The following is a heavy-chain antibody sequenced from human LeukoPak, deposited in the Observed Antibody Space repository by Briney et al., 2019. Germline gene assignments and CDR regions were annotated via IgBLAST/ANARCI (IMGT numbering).Heavy chain of an antibody. V-gene: IGHV3-30*03. Sequence: PGRSLRLSCAASGFTFSSYGMHWVRQAPGKGLEWVAVISYDGSNKYYADSVKGRFTISRDNSKNTLYLQMNSLRAEDTAVYYCAWGYSYGEGGFDYRGQGTLVTVSS. CDR1: GFTFSSYG. CDR2: ISYDGSNK. D-gene: IGHD5-18*01. J-gene: IGHJ4*02. CDR3: AWGYSYGEGGFDY.